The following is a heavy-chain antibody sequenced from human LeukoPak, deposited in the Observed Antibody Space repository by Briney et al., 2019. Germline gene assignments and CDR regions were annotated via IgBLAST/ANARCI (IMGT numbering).Heavy chain of an antibody. CDR1: GFTFSSYS. V-gene: IGHV3-21*01. CDR2: ISSSSSYI. Sequence: PGGSLRLSCAASGFTFSSYSMNWVRQAPGKGLEWVSSISSSSSYIYYADSVKGRFTISRDNAKNSLYLQMNSLRAEDTAVYYCARVGIAAAGFRNLYAFDIWGQGTMVTVSS. CDR3: ARVGIAAAGFRNLYAFDI. D-gene: IGHD6-13*01. J-gene: IGHJ3*02.